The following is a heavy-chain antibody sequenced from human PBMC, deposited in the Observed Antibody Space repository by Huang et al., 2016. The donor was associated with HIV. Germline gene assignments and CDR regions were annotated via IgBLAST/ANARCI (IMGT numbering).Heavy chain of an antibody. CDR2: ISCNAYHK. CDR1: GFRFSAYG. CDR3: VKDRVMGGTSGPFDL. Sequence: QLKLVESGGGVVQGGGSLTLSCVASGFRFSAYGMHWVRKNPGNGLEWGANISCNAYHKYYKDSLGGRISISRDNSKKTLTLQMDRLRREDTAVYFCVKDRVMGGTSGPFDLWGQGSSVTIAP. D-gene: IGHD6-19*01. J-gene: IGHJ5*02. V-gene: IGHV3-30*18.